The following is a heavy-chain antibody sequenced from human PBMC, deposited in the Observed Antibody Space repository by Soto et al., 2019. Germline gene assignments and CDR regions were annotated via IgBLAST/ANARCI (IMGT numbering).Heavy chain of an antibody. CDR2: IYRSGTT. V-gene: IGHV4-38-2*01. J-gene: IGHJ4*02. CDR1: NFSIGSGYY. CDR3: ARTHTGSYYSVFNY. Sequence: SETLSLTCVVSNFSIGSGYYWGWIRQSPGKGLEWIASIYRSGTTSYNPSLKSRVTISVDPSKNQFSLMLTAVTAADTAVYYCARTHTGSYYSVFNYSGRGSLVTVSS. D-gene: IGHD1-26*01.